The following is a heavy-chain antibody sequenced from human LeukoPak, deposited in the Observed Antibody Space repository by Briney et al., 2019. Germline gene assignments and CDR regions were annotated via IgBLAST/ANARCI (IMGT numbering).Heavy chain of an antibody. J-gene: IGHJ4*02. V-gene: IGHV3-30*18. CDR1: GFTFSSYG. Sequence: GGSLRLSCAASGFTFSSYGMHWVRQAPGKGLQWVAVISYDGGNKYYADSVKGRFTISRDNSKNTLYLQMNSLRAEDTAVYYCAKNVGYCTNGVCLVPDYWGQGTLVTVSS. CDR2: ISYDGGNK. CDR3: AKNVGYCTNGVCLVPDY. D-gene: IGHD2-8*01.